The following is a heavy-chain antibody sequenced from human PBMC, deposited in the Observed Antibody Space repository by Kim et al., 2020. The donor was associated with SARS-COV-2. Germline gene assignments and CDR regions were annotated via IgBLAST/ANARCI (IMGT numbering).Heavy chain of an antibody. J-gene: IGHJ4*02. CDR1: GYTFTSYY. V-gene: IGHV1-46*01. CDR2: INPSGGST. Sequence: ASVKVSCKASGYTFTSYYMHWVRQAPGQGLEWMGIINPSGGSTSYAQKFQGRVTMTRDTSTSTVYMELSSLRSEDTAVYYCARPSLPCYSSSWYIDYWGQGTLVNVSS. CDR3: ARPSLPCYSSSWYIDY. D-gene: IGHD6-13*01.